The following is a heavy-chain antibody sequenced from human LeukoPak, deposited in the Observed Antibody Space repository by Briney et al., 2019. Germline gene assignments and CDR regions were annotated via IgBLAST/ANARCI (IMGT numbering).Heavy chain of an antibody. V-gene: IGHV4-39*01. CDR1: SGSISSSSYY. CDR2: IYYSGST. D-gene: IGHD1-26*01. CDR3: ARHSSGSYGPPYYFDY. J-gene: IGHJ4*02. Sequence: SETLSLTCTVSSGSISSSSYYWVWIRQPPGKGLEWIGSIYYSGSTYYNPSLKSRVTISVDTSKNQFSLKLSSVTAADTAVYYCARHSSGSYGPPYYFDYWGQGTLVTVSS.